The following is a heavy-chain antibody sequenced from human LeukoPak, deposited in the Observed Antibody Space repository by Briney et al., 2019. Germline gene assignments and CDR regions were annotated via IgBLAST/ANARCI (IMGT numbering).Heavy chain of an antibody. CDR1: GGSISSDVYY. CDR3: AGTRRYCSGGSCYNWFDP. CDR2: IYASGST. D-gene: IGHD2-15*01. V-gene: IGHV4-61*02. J-gene: IGHJ5*02. Sequence: SKTLSLTCSVSGGSISSDVYYWSWIRQPAGKGLEWIGRIYASGSTTYNSSLKSRVTISIDTAKNQFSLKLTSVTAADTAVYYCAGTRRYCSGGSCYNWFDPWGQGTLVTVSS.